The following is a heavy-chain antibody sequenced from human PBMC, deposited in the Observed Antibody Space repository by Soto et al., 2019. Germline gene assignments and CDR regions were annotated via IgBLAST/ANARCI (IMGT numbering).Heavy chain of an antibody. J-gene: IGHJ4*02. CDR2: IYYSGST. CDR1: GGSISSYY. D-gene: IGHD5-18*01. Sequence: QVQLQESGPGLVKPSETLSLTCTVSGGSISSYYWSWIRQPPGKGLEWIGYIYYSGSTNYNPSLKSRVTISVDTSKNQFSLKLSSVTAADTAVYYCARDNRYSYGYTLDHWGQGTLVTVSS. V-gene: IGHV4-59*01. CDR3: ARDNRYSYGYTLDH.